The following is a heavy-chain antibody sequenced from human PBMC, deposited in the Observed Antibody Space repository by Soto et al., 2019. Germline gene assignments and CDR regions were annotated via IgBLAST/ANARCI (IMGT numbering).Heavy chain of an antibody. CDR1: GGSISRGDYY. V-gene: IGHV4-61*08. CDR2: MYYSGST. Sequence: PETLSLTCTVSGGSISRGDYYWSWIRQPPGKGLEWIGYMYYSGSTNYNPSLKSRVTISVDTSKNQFSLKLSSVTAADTAVYYCARARGRIAAAGTRFGELDYWGQGTLVTVS. D-gene: IGHD6-13*01. CDR3: ARARGRIAAAGTRFGELDY. J-gene: IGHJ4*02.